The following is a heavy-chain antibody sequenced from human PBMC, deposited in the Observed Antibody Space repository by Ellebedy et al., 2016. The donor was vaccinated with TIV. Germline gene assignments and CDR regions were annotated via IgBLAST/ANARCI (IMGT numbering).Heavy chain of an antibody. CDR2: INPNSGGT. D-gene: IGHD1-26*01. CDR1: GYTFTGYY. J-gene: IGHJ5*02. V-gene: IGHV1-2*04. CDR3: ARDGRGGSWGWFDP. Sequence: AASVKVSCKASGYTFTGYYMHWARQAPGQGLEWMGWINPNSGGTNYAQKFQGWVTMTRDTSISTAYMELSRLRSDDTAVYYCARDGRGGSWGWFDPWGQGTLVTVSS.